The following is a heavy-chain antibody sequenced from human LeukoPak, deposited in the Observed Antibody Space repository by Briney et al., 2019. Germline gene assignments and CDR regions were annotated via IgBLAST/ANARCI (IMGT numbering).Heavy chain of an antibody. CDR3: ARIKQLAPFDY. Sequence: GGSLRLSCTASGFTVSNNYMNWVRQAPGKGLEWVSSISSSSSYIYYADSVKGRFTISRDNAKNSLYLQMNSLRAEDTAVYYCARIKQLAPFDYWGQGTLVTVSS. D-gene: IGHD6-13*01. CDR2: ISSSSSYI. V-gene: IGHV3-21*01. CDR1: GFTVSNNY. J-gene: IGHJ4*02.